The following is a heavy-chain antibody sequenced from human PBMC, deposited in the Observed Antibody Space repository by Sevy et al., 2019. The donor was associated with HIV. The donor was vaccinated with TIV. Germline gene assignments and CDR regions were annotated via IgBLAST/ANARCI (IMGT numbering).Heavy chain of an antibody. CDR2: ISSSSSTI. J-gene: IGHJ4*02. Sequence: GGSLRLSCAASGFTFSSYSMNWVRQAPGKGLEWVSYISSSSSTIYYADSVKGRFTISRDNAKNSLYLQMNSLRDEDTAVDYCAGTKGPYSSSWDYFDYWGQGTLVTVSS. D-gene: IGHD6-13*01. CDR1: GFTFSSYS. V-gene: IGHV3-48*02. CDR3: AGTKGPYSSSWDYFDY.